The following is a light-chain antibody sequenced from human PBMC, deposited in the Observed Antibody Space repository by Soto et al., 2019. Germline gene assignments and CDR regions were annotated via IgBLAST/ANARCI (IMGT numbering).Light chain of an antibody. CDR2: AAS. CDR1: QAIKND. V-gene: IGKV1-6*01. CDR3: LQDNNYPLT. Sequence: AIQMTQSPSSLSASVGDRVTITCRASQAIKNDLAWYQQKPGKAPNLLIYAASTLQSVVPSRFSGSGFGTDFTLTISSLQPEDFAAYYCLQDNNYPLTFGGGTKVEIK. J-gene: IGKJ4*01.